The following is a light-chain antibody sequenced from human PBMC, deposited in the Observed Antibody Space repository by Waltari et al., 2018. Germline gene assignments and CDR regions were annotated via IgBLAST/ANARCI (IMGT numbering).Light chain of an antibody. CDR3: SSYTTSSVI. CDR1: SSHVGGYDF. J-gene: IGLJ2*01. Sequence: QSALTQPASVSGSPGQSITIPCTGTSSHVGGYDFVSWFQQHPGKAPTLMIYDVTKRPSGVSNRFSGSKSGNTASLTISGLQAEDEANYYCSSYTTSSVIFGGGTKLTVL. V-gene: IGLV2-14*03. CDR2: DVT.